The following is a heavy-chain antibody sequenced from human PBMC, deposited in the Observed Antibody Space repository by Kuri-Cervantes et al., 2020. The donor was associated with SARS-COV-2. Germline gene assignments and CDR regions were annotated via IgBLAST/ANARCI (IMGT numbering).Heavy chain of an antibody. CDR2: IYTSGST. D-gene: IGHD6-13*01. J-gene: IGHJ4*02. V-gene: IGHV4-4*07. CDR3: AREDSSSWLYSYDY. CDR1: DGSISSYY. Sequence: ESLKISCTVADGSISSYYWSWIRQPAGKGLEWIGRIYTSGSTNYNPSLKGRVTMSVDTSKNQFSLKLSSVTAADTAVYYCAREDSSSWLYSYDYWGQGTLVTVSS.